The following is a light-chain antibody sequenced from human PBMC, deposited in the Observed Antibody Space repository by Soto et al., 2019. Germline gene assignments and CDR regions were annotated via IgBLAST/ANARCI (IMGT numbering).Light chain of an antibody. J-gene: IGKJ1*01. CDR2: GAS. CDR3: LQFDNWPAWT. Sequence: EIVMTQSPVTLSVSPGQRAILTCGASQSISTNLAWYQQKPGQAPRLLIYGASTRATDIPARFSGSGSGTEFTLTISSLQPEDFAVYYSLQFDNWPAWTFGHGTRVQV. V-gene: IGKV3-15*01. CDR1: QSISTN.